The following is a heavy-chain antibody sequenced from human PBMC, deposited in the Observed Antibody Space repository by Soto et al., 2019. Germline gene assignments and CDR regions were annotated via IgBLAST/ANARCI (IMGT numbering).Heavy chain of an antibody. J-gene: IGHJ4*02. D-gene: IGHD3-3*01. CDR2: ISSSGSTI. V-gene: IGHV3-48*03. Sequence: LRLSCAASGFTFSSYEMNWVRQAPGKGLEWVSYISSSGSTIYYADSVKGRLIISRDNAKNSLYLQMNSLRAEDTAVYYCARGGTIFGVVIIGFDYWGQGTLVTISS. CDR1: GFTFSSYE. CDR3: ARGGTIFGVVIIGFDY.